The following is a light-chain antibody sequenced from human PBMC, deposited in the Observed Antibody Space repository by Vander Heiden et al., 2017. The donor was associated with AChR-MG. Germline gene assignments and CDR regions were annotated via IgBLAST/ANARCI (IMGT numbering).Light chain of an antibody. CDR2: AVT. V-gene: IGLV2-11*01. J-gene: IGLJ2*01. CDR1: TSDVGSYHS. CDR3: VSYAGSYVI. Sequence: QSALTQHRSVSGSPGQSVTMSCTGTTSDVGSYHSFSWFQQHAGKTPKLMLDAVTEWPAGVPGRVSGSKSGNTASLTISGLQPDDEAEYYCVSYAGSYVIFGRGTTVTVL.